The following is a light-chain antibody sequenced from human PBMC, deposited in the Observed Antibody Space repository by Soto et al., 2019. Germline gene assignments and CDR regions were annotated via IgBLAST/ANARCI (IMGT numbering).Light chain of an antibody. CDR2: DAS. Sequence: ETVLTQSPATLSLSPGDRATLSCGASESISNNYLACYQQKPGLAPRLLIYDASTRATGIPDRFSGSGSGTDFTLTISRLEPEDFAMYYCQQYVNLPPNTFGQGTKLEI. CDR1: ESISNNY. V-gene: IGKV3D-20*01. CDR3: QQYVNLPPNT. J-gene: IGKJ2*01.